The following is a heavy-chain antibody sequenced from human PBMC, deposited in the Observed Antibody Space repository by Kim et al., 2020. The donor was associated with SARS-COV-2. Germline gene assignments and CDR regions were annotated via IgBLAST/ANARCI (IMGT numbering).Heavy chain of an antibody. J-gene: IGHJ5*01. CDR2: ISRNVSGYAN. CDR1: GFTFSDSA. V-gene: IGHV3-73*01. D-gene: IGHD2-15*01. CDR3: IPIPASSHAIWF. Sequence: GGSLRLSCAASGFTFSDSAMHWVRRAPGKGLEWLAHISRNVSGYANAYTAQGRGTFTSASDNNTNTAQLQNHRVKTTDLYVYSCIPIPASSHAIWF.